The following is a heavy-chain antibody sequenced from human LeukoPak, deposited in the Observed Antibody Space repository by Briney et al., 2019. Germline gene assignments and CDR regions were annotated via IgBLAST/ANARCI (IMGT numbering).Heavy chain of an antibody. CDR3: ARDPTTYGSGSYYYYFDY. D-gene: IGHD3-10*01. CDR2: ISSTSGYI. Sequence: GSLRLSCAASGFTFSSYSMNLVRQAPGKGLEWVSSISSTSGYIYYADSVKGRFTISRDNAKHSLYLQMNSLRAEDTAVYYCARDPTTYGSGSYYYYFDYWGQGTLVTVSS. V-gene: IGHV3-21*01. CDR1: GFTFSSYS. J-gene: IGHJ4*02.